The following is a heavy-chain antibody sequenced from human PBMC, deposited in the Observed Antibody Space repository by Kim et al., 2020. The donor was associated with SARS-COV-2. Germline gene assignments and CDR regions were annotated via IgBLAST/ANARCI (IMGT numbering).Heavy chain of an antibody. CDR1: GFTFSSYW. CDR2: IKQDGSEK. D-gene: IGHD2-21*01. Sequence: GGSLRLSCAASGFTFSSYWMSWVRQAPGKGLEWVANIKQDGSEKYYVDSVKGRFTISRDNAKNSLYLQMNSLRAEDTAVYYCARGWIRIAKQHDYWGQGTLVTVSS. V-gene: IGHV3-7*01. J-gene: IGHJ4*02. CDR3: ARGWIRIAKQHDY.